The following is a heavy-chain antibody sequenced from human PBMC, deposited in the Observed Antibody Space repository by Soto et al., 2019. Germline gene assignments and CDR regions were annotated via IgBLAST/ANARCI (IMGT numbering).Heavy chain of an antibody. J-gene: IGHJ6*02. CDR3: AKRGEWELLLYYGMDV. CDR2: ISGSGGST. CDR1: GFTFSSYA. D-gene: IGHD1-26*01. V-gene: IGHV3-23*01. Sequence: EVQLLESGGGLVQPGGSLRLSCAASGFTFSSYAMSWVRQAPGKGLEWVSAISGSGGSTYYAESVKGRFTISRDNSMNTLDLQMNSLRAEDTAVYDCAKRGEWELLLYYGMDVWGQGTKVTVSS.